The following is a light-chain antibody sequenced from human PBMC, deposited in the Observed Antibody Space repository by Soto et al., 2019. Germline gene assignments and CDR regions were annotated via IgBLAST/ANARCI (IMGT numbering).Light chain of an antibody. CDR1: QGIRNE. CDR3: LQDYSYPRT. J-gene: IGKJ1*01. CDR2: AAS. V-gene: IGKV1-6*01. Sequence: AIQMTQSPSFLSASIGDRVTITCRASQGIRNELGWYQQKPGKAPILLIYAASSLQSGVPSRFSGSGSGTDFTLTISSLQPEDFATYYCLQDYSYPRTFGQGTKVEVK.